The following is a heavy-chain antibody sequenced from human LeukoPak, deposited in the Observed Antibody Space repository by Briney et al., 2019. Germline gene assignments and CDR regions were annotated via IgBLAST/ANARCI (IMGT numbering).Heavy chain of an antibody. CDR2: TSSSGSTI. CDR3: AGDRLIVGATGWFDP. Sequence: GGSLRLSCAASGFTFSSYEMNWVRQAPGKGLEWVSYTSSSGSTIYYADSVKGRFTISRDNAKNSLYLQMNSLRAEDTAVYYCAGDRLIVGATGWFDPWGQGTLVTVSS. D-gene: IGHD1-26*01. CDR1: GFTFSSYE. J-gene: IGHJ5*02. V-gene: IGHV3-48*03.